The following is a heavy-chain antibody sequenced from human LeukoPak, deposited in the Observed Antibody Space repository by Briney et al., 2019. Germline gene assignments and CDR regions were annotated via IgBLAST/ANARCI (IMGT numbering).Heavy chain of an antibody. CDR3: AKDGSRGSAFDI. Sequence: GGSLRLSCAASGFIFSDYYMSWIRQAPGKGLEWVSYISSSGSTIYYADSVKGRFTISRDNAKNSLDLQMNSLRAEDTAVYYCAKDGSRGSAFDIWGQGTMVTVSS. J-gene: IGHJ3*02. D-gene: IGHD3-10*01. CDR1: GFIFSDYY. V-gene: IGHV3-11*04. CDR2: ISSSGSTI.